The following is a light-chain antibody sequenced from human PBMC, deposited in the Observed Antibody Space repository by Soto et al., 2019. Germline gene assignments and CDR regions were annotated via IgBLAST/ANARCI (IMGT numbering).Light chain of an antibody. V-gene: IGKV1-33*01. J-gene: IGKJ2*01. CDR2: DGS. Sequence: DIHVTQSPPSLSASVGDRVTITCRATQDTRNYLNWYQVKPGKAPKLLIYDGSKLEIGVPSRFGGSAPGTAFIFTIRVLQPEDVATYYCQQYESRPYTFGQGTK. CDR1: QDTRNY. CDR3: QQYESRPYT.